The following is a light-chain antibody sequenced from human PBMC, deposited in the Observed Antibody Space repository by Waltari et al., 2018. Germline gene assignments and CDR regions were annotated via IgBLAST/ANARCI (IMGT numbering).Light chain of an antibody. CDR1: SSDVGGYNY. CDR2: DVS. CDR3: SSYTSSSTVV. J-gene: IGLJ2*01. Sequence: QSALTQPASVSGSPGQSITISCTGTSSDVGGYNYVPWYQQHPGKAPKLTCYDVSNRPSGVSNRFSGAKAGNTASLTISGRQAEDEADYYCSSYTSSSTVVFGGGTKLTVL. V-gene: IGLV2-14*03.